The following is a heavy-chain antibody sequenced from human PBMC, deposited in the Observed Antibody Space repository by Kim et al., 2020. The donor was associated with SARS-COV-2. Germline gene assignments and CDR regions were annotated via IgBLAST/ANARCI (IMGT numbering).Heavy chain of an antibody. Sequence: GGSLRLSCAGSGFIFSRYWMHWVRQAPGRGLVWLSRIHSDGSSAYYADSVKGRFTMSRDNARNTLYLQMNSLTAEDTAVYYCARGEYDDYYFDYWGQGT. D-gene: IGHD3-16*01. V-gene: IGHV3-74*01. CDR3: ARGEYDDYYFDY. CDR2: IHSDGSSA. J-gene: IGHJ4*02. CDR1: GFIFSRYW.